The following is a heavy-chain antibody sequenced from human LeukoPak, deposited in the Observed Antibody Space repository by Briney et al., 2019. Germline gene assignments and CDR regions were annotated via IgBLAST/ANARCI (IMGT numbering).Heavy chain of an antibody. CDR1: GYTFTIYD. D-gene: IGHD3-9*01. CDR3: ARVAWDILTSYYFEETYYYYMDV. Sequence: ASVTVSCKASGYTFTIYDINGVRPATGQGLEWMGWMNPNRGNQGYAQKFQGRVTMTRNTSISTAYMELSSLRSEDTAVYYCARVAWDILTSYYFEETYYYYMDVWGKGTTVTVSS. V-gene: IGHV1-8*01. J-gene: IGHJ6*03. CDR2: MNPNRGNQ.